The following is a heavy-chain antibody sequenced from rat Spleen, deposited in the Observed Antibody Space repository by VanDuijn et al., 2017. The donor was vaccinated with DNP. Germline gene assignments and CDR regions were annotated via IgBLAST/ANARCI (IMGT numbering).Heavy chain of an antibody. CDR2: ISYDGRSN. Sequence: EVQLVESGGGVVQPGRSLKLSCAASGFTFSDYYMAWVRQAPTKGLEWVAYISYDGRSNYYGDSVKGRFTISRDNAKRTLFLQMNSLRSEDMATYYCERHVPLLGVGDYGGKGVMVTVSS. D-gene: IGHD4-3*01. J-gene: IGHJ2*01. CDR3: ERHVPLLGVGDY. CDR1: GFTFSDYY. V-gene: IGHV5-22*01.